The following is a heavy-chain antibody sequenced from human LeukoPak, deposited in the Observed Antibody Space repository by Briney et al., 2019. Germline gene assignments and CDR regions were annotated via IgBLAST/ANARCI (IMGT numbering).Heavy chain of an antibody. J-gene: IGHJ3*02. Sequence: GGSLRLSCAASGFTFSSYGMHWVRQAPGKGLEWVAFIRYDGSNKYYADSVKGRFTISRDNSKNTLYLQMNSLRAEDTALYYCAKDFHRLGEFDAFDIWGQGTMVTVSS. CDR1: GFTFSSYG. D-gene: IGHD3-16*01. CDR2: IRYDGSNK. CDR3: AKDFHRLGEFDAFDI. V-gene: IGHV3-30*02.